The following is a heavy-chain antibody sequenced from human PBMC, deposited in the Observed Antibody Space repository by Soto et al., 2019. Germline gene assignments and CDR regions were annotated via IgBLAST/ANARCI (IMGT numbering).Heavy chain of an antibody. Sequence: GGSLRLSCAASGFTFSSYGMHWVRQAPGKGLEWVAVIWYDGSNKYYADSVKGRFTISRDNSKNTLYLQMNSLGAEDTAVYYCAKSGLFDSSGYHHPHFDSWGPGALVTVSS. CDR3: AKSGLFDSSGYHHPHFDS. D-gene: IGHD3-22*01. CDR2: IWYDGSNK. V-gene: IGHV3-33*06. J-gene: IGHJ4*02. CDR1: GFTFSSYG.